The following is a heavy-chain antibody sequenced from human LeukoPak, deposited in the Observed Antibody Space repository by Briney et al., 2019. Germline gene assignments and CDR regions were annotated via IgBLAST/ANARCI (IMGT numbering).Heavy chain of an antibody. CDR2: VSGSGDRM. CDR1: GFTSSSYA. J-gene: IGHJ4*02. CDR3: AKAAAAPGFDF. D-gene: IGHD6-13*01. Sequence: PGGSLRLSCAASGFTSSSYALNWVRQAPGKGLEWVATVSGSGDRMYHADSAKGRFTISRDDSKNTIYLQTNSLRAEDTALYYCAKAAAAPGFDFWGQGTLVTVSS. V-gene: IGHV3-23*01.